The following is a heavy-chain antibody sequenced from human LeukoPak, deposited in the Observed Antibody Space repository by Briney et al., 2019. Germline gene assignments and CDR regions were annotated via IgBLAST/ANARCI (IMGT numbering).Heavy chain of an antibody. CDR2: IYYSGRT. D-gene: IGHD1-1*01. CDR3: ARHGTNWADDAFDV. V-gene: IGHV4-59*08. Sequence: PSETLSLTCTVSGGSISSDYWTWLRHPPGKRLEGIGYIYYSGRTNYNPSLTGRVTISVDTSKNQFFLRLNSMTAADTSVYYCARHGTNWADDAFDVWGQGTMVTVSS. CDR1: GGSISSDY. J-gene: IGHJ3*01.